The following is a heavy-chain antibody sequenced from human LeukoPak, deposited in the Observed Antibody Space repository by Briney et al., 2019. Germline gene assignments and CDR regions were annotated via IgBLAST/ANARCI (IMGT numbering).Heavy chain of an antibody. J-gene: IGHJ4*02. V-gene: IGHV3-9*01. CDR2: ISWNSGNI. CDR3: AKAEGGWESLPNYY. D-gene: IGHD1-26*01. CDR1: GFTFDDYA. Sequence: PGRSLRLSCAASGFTFDDYAMHWVRQAPGKGLEWVSGISWNSGNIGYADSVKGRFTISRDNAKNSLYLQMNSLRSEDTALYYCAKAEGGWESLPNYYWGQGTLVTVSS.